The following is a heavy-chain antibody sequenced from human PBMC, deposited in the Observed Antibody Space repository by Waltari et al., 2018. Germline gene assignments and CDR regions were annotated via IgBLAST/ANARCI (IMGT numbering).Heavy chain of an antibody. V-gene: IGHV3-48*03. J-gene: IGHJ4*02. CDR1: GFAFKRFE. D-gene: IGHD6-6*01. CDR2: ISSSGSAI. Sequence: EVQLVESGGGLGQPGGSLRLSCAASGFAFKRFEMHWVRQAPGKGLEWVSHISSSGSAIYHADSVKGRFTISRDNAKNSLYLQMNNLRVDDTAIYYCAKGQFSTTSGCDYWGQGTLVTVSS. CDR3: AKGQFSTTSGCDY.